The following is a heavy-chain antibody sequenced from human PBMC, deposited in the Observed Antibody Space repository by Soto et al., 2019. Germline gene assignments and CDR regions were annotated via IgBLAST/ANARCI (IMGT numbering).Heavy chain of an antibody. J-gene: IGHJ5*02. CDR3: ARDGGTAMVLDP. V-gene: IGHV4-34*01. D-gene: IGHD5-18*01. CDR2: INHSGST. CDR1: GGSFSGYY. Sequence: PSETLSLTCAVYGGSFSGYYWSWIRQPPGKGLEWIGEINHSGSTNYNPSLKSRVTISVDTSKNQFSLKLSSVTAADTAVYYCARDGGTAMVLDPWGQGXLVTVSS.